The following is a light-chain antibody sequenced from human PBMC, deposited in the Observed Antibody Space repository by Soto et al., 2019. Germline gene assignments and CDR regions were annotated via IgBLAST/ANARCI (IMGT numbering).Light chain of an antibody. CDR3: QXYNSSPIT. CDR1: QSISSC. V-gene: IGKV1-5*01. J-gene: IGKJ5*01. Sequence: EMTQSPATLSVSLGERVTLSCRASQSISSCLAWYQQKTGKAPRILIYDESNWASGVPERFSGSGSGTELNLTISRLQPDDFAVYYCQXYNSSPITFGQGTRLEI. CDR2: DES.